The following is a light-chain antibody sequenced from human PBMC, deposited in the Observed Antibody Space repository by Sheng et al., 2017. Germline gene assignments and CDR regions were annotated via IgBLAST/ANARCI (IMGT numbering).Light chain of an antibody. CDR1: SLRSYY. J-gene: IGLJ3*02. V-gene: IGLV3-19*01. Sequence: SSELTQDPAVSVALGQTVRITCQGDSLRSYYASWYQQKPGQAPVLVIYGKNNRPSGIPDRFSGSSSGNTASLTITGAQAEDEADYYCNSRDSSGNHPWWVFGGGTKLTVL. CDR2: GKN. CDR3: NSRDSSGNHPWWV.